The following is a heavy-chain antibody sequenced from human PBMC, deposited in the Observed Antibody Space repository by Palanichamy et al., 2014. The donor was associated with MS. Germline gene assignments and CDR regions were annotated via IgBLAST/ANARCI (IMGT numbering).Heavy chain of an antibody. J-gene: IGHJ1*01. CDR2: IHYSGST. CDR1: GGSISGYF. D-gene: IGHD1-26*01. CDR3: ARNSEHYYHPLDR. V-gene: IGHV4-59*01. Sequence: QVQLQESGPGLVKPSETLSLTCTVSGGSISGYFWSWVRRSPGTGLEWLGNIHYSGSTMYNPSLKSRVAISLDTSNHQFSLNVYSVTAADTAVYYCARNSEHYYHPLDRWGQGTLVTVSS.